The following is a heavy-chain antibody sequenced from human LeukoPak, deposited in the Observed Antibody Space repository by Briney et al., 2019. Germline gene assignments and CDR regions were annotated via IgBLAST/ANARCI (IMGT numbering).Heavy chain of an antibody. J-gene: IGHJ3*02. D-gene: IGHD6-13*01. CDR1: GGSFSGYY. Sequence: SETLSLTCAVYGGSFSGYYWSWIRQPPGKGLEWIGEISHSGSTNYNPSLKSRVTISVDTSKNQFSLKLSSVTAADTAVYYCAIAAAGTRDAFDIWGQGTMVTVSS. CDR3: AIAAAGTRDAFDI. CDR2: ISHSGST. V-gene: IGHV4-34*01.